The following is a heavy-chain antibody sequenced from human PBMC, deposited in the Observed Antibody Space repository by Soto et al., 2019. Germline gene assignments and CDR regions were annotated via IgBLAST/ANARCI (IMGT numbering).Heavy chain of an antibody. J-gene: IGHJ4*02. V-gene: IGHV3-48*02. Sequence: EVQLVESGGGWVQPGGSLRLSCAASGFTFSVYSMNWVRQAPGKGLDWVSYITGSSDRILFADSVKGRFTGSRDNAKNSLYLQMNSLRDEDTGIYYCTTSNGHMNHWGQGTLVSVSS. CDR3: TTSNGHMNH. CDR2: ITGSSDRI. CDR1: GFTFSVYS. D-gene: IGHD3-22*01.